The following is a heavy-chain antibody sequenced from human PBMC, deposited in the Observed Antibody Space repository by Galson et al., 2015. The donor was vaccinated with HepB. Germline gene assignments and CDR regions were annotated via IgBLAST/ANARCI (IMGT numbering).Heavy chain of an antibody. Sequence: TLSLTCTVSGGSVSSDYWSWIRQPPGKGLEWIGYIYYSGSTDYHPSLKSRVTISVDTSKNQVSLKMTSVTAADTAVYFCARSLGWELRFGLDSWGQGILVTVSS. CDR1: GGSVSSDY. CDR2: IYYSGST. V-gene: IGHV4-59*08. CDR3: ARSLGWELRFGLDS. J-gene: IGHJ4*02. D-gene: IGHD1-26*01.